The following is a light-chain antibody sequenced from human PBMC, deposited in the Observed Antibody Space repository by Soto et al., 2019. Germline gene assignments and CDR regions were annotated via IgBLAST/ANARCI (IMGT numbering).Light chain of an antibody. V-gene: IGKV3-20*01. CDR1: QSVSSSY. Sequence: EIVLTQSPGTLSLSPGERATLSCRASQSVSSSYLARYQQKPGQAPRLLIYGASSRATGIPDRFSGSGSGTDFTHTISRLEPEDFAVYYCQQYGSSPMYTFGQGTKLEIK. CDR2: GAS. J-gene: IGKJ2*01. CDR3: QQYGSSPMYT.